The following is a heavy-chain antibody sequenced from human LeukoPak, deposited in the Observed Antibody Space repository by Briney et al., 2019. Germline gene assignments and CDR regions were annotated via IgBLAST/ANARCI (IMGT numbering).Heavy chain of an antibody. CDR1: GGSISSYY. J-gene: IGHJ4*02. D-gene: IGHD2-2*01. V-gene: IGHV4-59*13. Sequence: PSETLSLTCTVSGGSISSYYWNWIRQPPGKGLEWIGFIFYTGSTTYNPSLKSRVTISVDMSKKQFSLRLGSVTAADTAIYYCARSSVEAPALITVDFDYWGQGTPVTVSS. CDR3: ARSSVEAPALITVDFDY. CDR2: IFYTGST.